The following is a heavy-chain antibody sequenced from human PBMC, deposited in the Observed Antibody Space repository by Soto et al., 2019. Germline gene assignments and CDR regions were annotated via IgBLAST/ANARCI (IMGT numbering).Heavy chain of an antibody. V-gene: IGHV3-23*01. Sequence: GGSLRLSCAASGFSFGSYALSWVRQAPGKGLEWVSTISGSDGKTFYADSVKGRFSISRDNAKNSLYLQMNSLRDEDTGVYYCARVIYGGWSTIKDYYYYAMDVWGQGTTVTVSS. CDR3: ARVIYGGWSTIKDYYYYAMDV. D-gene: IGHD5-12*01. J-gene: IGHJ6*02. CDR1: GFSFGSYA. CDR2: ISGSDGKT.